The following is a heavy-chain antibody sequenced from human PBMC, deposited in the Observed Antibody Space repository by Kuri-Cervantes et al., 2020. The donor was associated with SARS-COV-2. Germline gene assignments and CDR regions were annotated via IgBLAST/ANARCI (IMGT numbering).Heavy chain of an antibody. CDR3: AKAGSVNNWFDP. Sequence: SETLSLTCTVPGYSISSGYYWGWIRQPPGKGLEWIGSIYHSGSTYYSPSLKSRVTISVDTSKNQFSLKLSSVTAADTAVYYCAKAGSVNNWFDPWGQGTLVTVSS. J-gene: IGHJ5*02. D-gene: IGHD6-25*01. CDR1: GYSISSGYY. V-gene: IGHV4-38-2*02. CDR2: IYHSGST.